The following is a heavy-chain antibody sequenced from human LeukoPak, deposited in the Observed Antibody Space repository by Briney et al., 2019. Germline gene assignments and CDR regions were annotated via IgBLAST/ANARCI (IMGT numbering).Heavy chain of an antibody. V-gene: IGHV3-23*01. D-gene: IGHD5-24*01. CDR3: AKGLLRAYFDY. CDR2: VGATTTT. J-gene: IGHJ4*02. CDR1: GFTFSSDT. Sequence: GGSLRLSCKASGFTFSSDTMSWVRQAPGKGLEWVSSVGATTTTYYADSVKGRFTISRDNSQNTLYLQMNSLRADDTAVYYCAKGLLRAYFDYWGQGTLVTVSS.